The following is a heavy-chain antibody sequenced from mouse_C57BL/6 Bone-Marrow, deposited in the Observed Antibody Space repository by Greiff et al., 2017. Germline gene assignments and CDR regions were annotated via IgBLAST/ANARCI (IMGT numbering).Heavy chain of an antibody. V-gene: IGHV1-55*01. Sequence: VQLQQPGAELVKPGASVKMSCKASGYTFTSYWITWVKQRPGQGLEWIGDIYPTSGRTNYNEKFKGKAILTVDHSSNTAYMQLSSLTSEDSAVYYCARSGPLGRSFDYWDQGTTLTVSS. CDR3: ARSGPLGRSFDY. J-gene: IGHJ2*01. CDR2: IYPTSGRT. CDR1: GYTFTSYW. D-gene: IGHD4-1*01.